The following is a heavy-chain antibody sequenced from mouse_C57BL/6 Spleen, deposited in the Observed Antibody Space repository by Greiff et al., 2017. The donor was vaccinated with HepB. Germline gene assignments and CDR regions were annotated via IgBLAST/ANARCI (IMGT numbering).Heavy chain of an antibody. D-gene: IGHD1-1*01. Sequence: VKLQQSGAELVKPGASVKLSCKASGYTFTEYTIHWVKQRSGQGLEWIGWFYPGSGSIKYNEKFKDKATLTADKSSSTVYMELSRLTSEDSAVYFCARHEEEAYYGSKAIAMDYWGQGTSVTVSS. J-gene: IGHJ4*01. CDR3: ARHEEEAYYGSKAIAMDY. V-gene: IGHV1-62-2*01. CDR2: FYPGSGSI. CDR1: GYTFTEYT.